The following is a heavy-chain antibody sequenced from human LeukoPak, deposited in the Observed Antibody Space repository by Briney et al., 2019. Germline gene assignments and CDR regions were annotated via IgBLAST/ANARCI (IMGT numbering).Heavy chain of an antibody. CDR3: ARSNDMDV. V-gene: IGHV3-7*03. CDR1: GFILSNHW. Sequence: GSSLRLSCAASGFILSNHWMTWVRQAPGKGPEWVANVNKDGSEKYYVDSVKGRFTISRDTAKNSLYLQMNNLRAEDTALYYCARSNDMDVWGQGTTVIVSS. CDR2: VNKDGSEK. J-gene: IGHJ6*02.